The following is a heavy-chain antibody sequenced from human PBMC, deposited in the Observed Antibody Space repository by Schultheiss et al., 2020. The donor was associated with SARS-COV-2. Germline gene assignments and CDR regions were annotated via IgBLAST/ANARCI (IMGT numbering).Heavy chain of an antibody. V-gene: IGHV3-23*01. CDR2: ISGDGVST. Sequence: GGSLRLSCAASGFTFSNYAMNWVRQAPGMGLEWVSGISGDGVSTYHADSVQGRFTISRDNSKNTLYLQMNSLRAEDTAVYYCAKVATVATYFDYWGQGTPVTVSS. J-gene: IGHJ4*02. CDR3: AKVATVATYFDY. CDR1: GFTFSNYA. D-gene: IGHD4-23*01.